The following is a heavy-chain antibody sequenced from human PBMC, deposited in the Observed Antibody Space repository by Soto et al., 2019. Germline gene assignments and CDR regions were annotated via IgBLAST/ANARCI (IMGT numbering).Heavy chain of an antibody. Sequence: QVQLVQSGAEVKKPGASVKVSCKASGYTFITYGVSWVRQAPGQGLDWLGWISTYKGNTRYAERLQARVTMTTDTTTNTAYMELRNLRSDDTAVYYCARGPTDYYDNSANYFLDYWGQGTLVTVSS. J-gene: IGHJ4*02. D-gene: IGHD3-22*01. V-gene: IGHV1-18*01. CDR2: ISTYKGNT. CDR3: ARGPTDYYDNSANYFLDY. CDR1: GYTFITYG.